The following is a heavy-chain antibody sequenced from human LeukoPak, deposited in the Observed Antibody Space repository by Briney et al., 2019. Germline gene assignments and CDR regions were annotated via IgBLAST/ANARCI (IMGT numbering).Heavy chain of an antibody. CDR2: INRGGST. J-gene: IGHJ4*02. D-gene: IGHD4-17*01. CDR3: GLSTTKATTRTIDY. CDR1: GGSFSVYY. V-gene: IGHV4-34*01. Sequence: SETLSLTCAVYGGSFSVYYWSWIRRPPGKGLEWIGEINRGGSTNYSPSLKSRVTISLDTSKNQVSLKLSSVIAADTAMYYCGLSTTKATTRTIDYWGQGTLVTVSS.